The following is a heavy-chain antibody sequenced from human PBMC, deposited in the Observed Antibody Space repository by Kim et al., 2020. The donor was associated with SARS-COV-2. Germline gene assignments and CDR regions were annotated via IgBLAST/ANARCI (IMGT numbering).Heavy chain of an antibody. Sequence: GSLRLSCAASGFTFSSYAMSWVRQAPGKGLEWVSAISATGGSPYYADSVKGRFTISRDNSKNTLYLQMNSLRDEDTAVYYCAKYPTGYFSFDYWGQGTL. CDR2: ISATGGSP. D-gene: IGHD3-9*01. V-gene: IGHV3-23*01. J-gene: IGHJ4*02. CDR3: AKYPTGYFSFDY. CDR1: GFTFSSYA.